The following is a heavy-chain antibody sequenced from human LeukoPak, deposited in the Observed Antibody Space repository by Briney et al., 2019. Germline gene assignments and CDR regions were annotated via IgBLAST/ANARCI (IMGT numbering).Heavy chain of an antibody. D-gene: IGHD6-13*01. J-gene: IGHJ6*03. V-gene: IGHV4-4*09. CDR3: ARDPGSSWYGYYYYYYMDV. CDR2: ILTSGST. CDR1: GGSISSYH. Sequence: SETLSLTCTVSGGSISSYHWSWVRQPPGKGLEWIGYILTSGSTYYNPSLKSRVTISVGTSKNQFSLKLSSVTAADTAVYYCARDPGSSWYGYYYYYYMDVWGKGTTVTVSS.